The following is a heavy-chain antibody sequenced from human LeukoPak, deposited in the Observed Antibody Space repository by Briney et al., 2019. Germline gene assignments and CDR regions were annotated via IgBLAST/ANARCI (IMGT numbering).Heavy chain of an antibody. V-gene: IGHV4-39*07. CDR2: INHSGST. CDR3: ARGPYSGSYYLDY. CDR1: GCSISSSSCY. D-gene: IGHD1-26*01. J-gene: IGHJ4*02. Sequence: PSETLSRTCTVSGCSISSSSCYWRWIRQPPGKGLEWIGEINHSGSTNYNPSLKSRVTISVDTSKNQFSLKLSSVTAADTAVYYCARGPYSGSYYLDYWGQGTLVTVSS.